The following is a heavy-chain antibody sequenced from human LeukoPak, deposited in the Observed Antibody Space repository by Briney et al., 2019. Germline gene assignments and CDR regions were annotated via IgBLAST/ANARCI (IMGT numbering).Heavy chain of an antibody. D-gene: IGHD2-15*01. CDR2: IWYDGSNK. Sequence: PGGSLRLSCAASGFTFSSYGMHWVRQAPGKGLEWVAVIWYDGSNKYYADSVKGRFTISRDNSKNTLYLQMNSLRAEDTAVYYCARDPCGGSCYAFDIWGQGTMVTASS. J-gene: IGHJ3*02. V-gene: IGHV3-33*01. CDR1: GFTFSSYG. CDR3: ARDPCGGSCYAFDI.